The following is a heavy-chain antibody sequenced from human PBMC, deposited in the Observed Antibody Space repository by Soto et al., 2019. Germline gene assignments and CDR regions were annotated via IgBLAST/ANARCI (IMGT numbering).Heavy chain of an antibody. D-gene: IGHD1-26*01. CDR2: INPNSGGT. CDR3: ATWGGKTSGSYRTDYYYYGMDV. J-gene: IGHJ6*02. CDR1: GYTFTGYY. Sequence: ASVKVSCKASGYTFTGYYMHWVQQAPGQGLEWMGWINPNSGGTNYAQKFQGWVTMTRDTSISTAYMELSRLRSDDTAVYYCATWGGKTSGSYRTDYYYYGMDVWGQGTTVTVSS. V-gene: IGHV1-2*04.